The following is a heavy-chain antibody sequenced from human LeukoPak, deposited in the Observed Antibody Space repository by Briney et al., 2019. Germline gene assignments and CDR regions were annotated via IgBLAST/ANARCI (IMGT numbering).Heavy chain of an antibody. CDR1: GFTFGDYA. J-gene: IGHJ4*02. Sequence: GGSLRLSCTASGFTFGDYAMSWFRQAPGKGLEWVGFIRSKAYGGTTEYAASVKGRFTISRDDSKSIAYLQMNSLKTEDTAVYYCTSGELGIKNCFDYWGQGTLVTVSS. CDR2: IRSKAYGGTT. D-gene: IGHD7-27*01. CDR3: TSGELGIKNCFDY. V-gene: IGHV3-49*03.